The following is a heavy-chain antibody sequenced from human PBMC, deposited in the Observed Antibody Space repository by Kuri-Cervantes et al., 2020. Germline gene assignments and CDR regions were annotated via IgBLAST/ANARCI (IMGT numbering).Heavy chain of an antibody. CDR3: ARSRLPLGELFGPFDY. Sequence: GGSLRLSCAASGFTFTSYVMHWVRQAPGKGLEWVALISYDGSNKYYADSVKGRFTISRDNSKNTLYLQMNSLRAEDTAVYYCARSRLPLGELFGPFDYWGQGTLVTVSS. D-gene: IGHD3-16*01. CDR1: GFTFTSYV. V-gene: IGHV3-30-3*01. J-gene: IGHJ4*02. CDR2: ISYDGSNK.